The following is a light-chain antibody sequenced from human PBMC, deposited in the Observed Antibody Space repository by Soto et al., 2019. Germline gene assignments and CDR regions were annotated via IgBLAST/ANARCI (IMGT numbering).Light chain of an antibody. V-gene: IGLV1-40*01. Sequence: QSVLTQPPSVSGAPGQRGTISCTGSSSNIGAGYDVHWYQQLPGTAPKLLIYGNSNRPSGVPDRFSGSKSGTSASLAITGLQDEDEADYYCQSYDSSLSVVFGGGTKLTVL. CDR1: SSNIGAGYD. CDR2: GNS. CDR3: QSYDSSLSVV. J-gene: IGLJ2*01.